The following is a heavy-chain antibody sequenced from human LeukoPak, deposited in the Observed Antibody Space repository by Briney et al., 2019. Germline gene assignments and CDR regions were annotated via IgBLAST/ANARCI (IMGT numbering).Heavy chain of an antibody. J-gene: IGHJ6*02. V-gene: IGHV3-23*01. Sequence: GGSLRLSCAASGFTFSSYAMSWVRQAPGKGLEWVSAISGSGGSTYYADSVKGRFTISRDNSKNTLYLQMNSLRAEDTAVYYCARDPQSFDFWSGYYYYYYYGMDVWGQGTTVTVSS. CDR1: GFTFSSYA. CDR2: ISGSGGST. D-gene: IGHD3-3*01. CDR3: ARDPQSFDFWSGYYYYYYYGMDV.